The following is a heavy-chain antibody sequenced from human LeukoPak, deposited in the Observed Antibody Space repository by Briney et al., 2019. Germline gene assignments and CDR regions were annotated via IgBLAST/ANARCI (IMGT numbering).Heavy chain of an antibody. CDR1: GFTFSSYS. V-gene: IGHV3-48*01. CDR3: AKDPMGLVVVVAATSYGMDV. J-gene: IGHJ6*02. CDR2: ISSRSSTI. D-gene: IGHD2-15*01. Sequence: GGSLRLSCPASGFTFSSYSMNWVRQAPGKGLEWVSYISSRSSTIYYADSVKGRFTISRDNSKNTLYLQMNSLRAEDTAVYYCAKDPMGLVVVVAATSYGMDVWGQGTTVTVSS.